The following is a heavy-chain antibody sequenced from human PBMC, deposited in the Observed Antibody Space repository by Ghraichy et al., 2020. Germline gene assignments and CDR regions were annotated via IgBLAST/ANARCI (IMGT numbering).Heavy chain of an antibody. Sequence: ASVKVSCKASGYTFTSYDINWVRQATGQGLEWMGWLNPNSGHTGYAQNFQGRVTMTRNTSISTAYMELSSLRSEDTAVYYCARIPSNCVSSSCWLDPWGQGTLVTVSS. J-gene: IGHJ5*02. CDR3: ARIPSNCVSSSCWLDP. D-gene: IGHD2-2*01. V-gene: IGHV1-8*01. CDR1: GYTFTSYD. CDR2: LNPNSGHT.